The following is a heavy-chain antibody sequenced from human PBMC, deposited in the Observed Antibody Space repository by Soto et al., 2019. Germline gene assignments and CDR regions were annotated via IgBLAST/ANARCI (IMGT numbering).Heavy chain of an antibody. CDR2: ISGSGGST. D-gene: IGHD3-16*01. V-gene: IGHV3-23*01. Sequence: GGSLRLSCAASGFTFSSYAMSWVRQAPGKGLEWVSAISGSGGSTYYADSVKGRFTISRDNSKNTLYLQMNSLRAEDTAVYYCAKDRGDRSYYYGMDVWGQGTTVTVSS. CDR3: AKDRGDRSYYYGMDV. CDR1: GFTFSSYA. J-gene: IGHJ6*02.